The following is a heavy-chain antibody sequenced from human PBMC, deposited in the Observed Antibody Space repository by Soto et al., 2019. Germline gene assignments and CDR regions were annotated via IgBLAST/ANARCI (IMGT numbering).Heavy chain of an antibody. CDR3: ARDGGRHSGGIDY. V-gene: IGHV1-69*01. CDR2: IIPIFGTA. J-gene: IGHJ4*02. CDR1: GGTFSSYS. D-gene: IGHD1-26*01. Sequence: QVQLVQSGAEVKKPGSSVKVSCKASGGTFSSYSINWVRQAPGQGLEWMGEIIPIFGTANYAQKFQGRVTITADEYTSTAYMELSSLRSEYTAVYYCARDGGRHSGGIDYWGQGTLVTVSS.